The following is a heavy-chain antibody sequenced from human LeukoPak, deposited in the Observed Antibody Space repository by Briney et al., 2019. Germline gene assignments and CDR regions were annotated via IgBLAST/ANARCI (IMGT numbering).Heavy chain of an antibody. Sequence: GGSLRLSCAASGFTLSSYGMHWVRHPPGKGLEWVADIWYEGSNKYYADSVKGRFTISRDNSKNKLYLQVNGLRAEDTAVYYCARDSVEDSRGAFDIWGQGTMVTVSS. D-gene: IGHD3-22*01. J-gene: IGHJ3*02. CDR2: IWYEGSNK. CDR1: GFTLSSYG. V-gene: IGHV3-33*01. CDR3: ARDSVEDSRGAFDI.